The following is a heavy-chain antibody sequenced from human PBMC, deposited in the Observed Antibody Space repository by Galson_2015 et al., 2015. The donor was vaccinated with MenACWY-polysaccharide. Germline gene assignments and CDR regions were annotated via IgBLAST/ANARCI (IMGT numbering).Heavy chain of an antibody. D-gene: IGHD3-3*01. Sequence: SLRLSCAASGFTFDDYAMHWVRQAPGKGLEWVSGISWNSGSIGYADSVKGRFTISRDNAKNSLYLQMNSLRAEDTALYYCAKDFRGIFGGNWFDPWGQGTLVTVSS. J-gene: IGHJ5*02. CDR3: AKDFRGIFGGNWFDP. CDR2: ISWNSGSI. V-gene: IGHV3-9*01. CDR1: GFTFDDYA.